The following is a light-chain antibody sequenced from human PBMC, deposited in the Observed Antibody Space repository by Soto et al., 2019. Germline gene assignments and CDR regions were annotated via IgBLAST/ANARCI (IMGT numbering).Light chain of an antibody. CDR1: SGHSSYA. Sequence: QLVLTQSPSASASLGASVKLTCTLSSGHSSYAIAWHQQQPEKGPRYLMNLNSDGSHSKGDGIPDRFSGSSSGAERYLTISSLQSEDEADYYCQTWGTAIWVFGGGTQLTVL. CDR2: LNSDGSH. J-gene: IGLJ3*02. V-gene: IGLV4-69*01. CDR3: QTWGTAIWV.